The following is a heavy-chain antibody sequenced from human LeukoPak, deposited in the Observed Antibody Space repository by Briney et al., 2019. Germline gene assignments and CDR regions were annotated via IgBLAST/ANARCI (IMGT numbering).Heavy chain of an antibody. CDR3: ARAPPHDYSNGYSFDY. CDR2: ISSSGSTT. V-gene: IGHV3-11*01. CDR1: GFTFSDYY. Sequence: GGSLRLSCAASGFTFSDYYMSWIRQAPGKGLEWVSYISSSGSTTYYADSVKGRFTISRDNAKNSLYLQMNSLRAEDTAVYYCARAPPHDYSNGYSFDYWGQGALVTVSS. J-gene: IGHJ4*02. D-gene: IGHD4-11*01.